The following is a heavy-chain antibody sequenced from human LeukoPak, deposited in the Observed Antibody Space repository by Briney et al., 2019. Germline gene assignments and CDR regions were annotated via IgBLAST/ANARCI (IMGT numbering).Heavy chain of an antibody. CDR3: ARDSDTGWLRSRALYYFDY. CDR1: GFTFSTYA. Sequence: GRSLRLSCAASGFTFSTYAMHWVRQAPGKGLEWVAVIWYDGSNKYYADSVKGRFTISRDNSKNTLYLQMNSLRAEDTAVYYCARDSDTGWLRSRALYYFDYWGQGTLVTVSS. D-gene: IGHD5-12*01. CDR2: IWYDGSNK. J-gene: IGHJ4*02. V-gene: IGHV3-33*08.